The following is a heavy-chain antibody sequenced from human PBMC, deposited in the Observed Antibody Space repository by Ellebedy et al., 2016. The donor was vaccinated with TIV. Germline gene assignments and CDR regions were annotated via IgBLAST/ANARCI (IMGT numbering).Heavy chain of an antibody. V-gene: IGHV1-3*01. Sequence: AASVKVSCKSSGYTFTSYPMHWVRQAPGQRLDWMGWINAGNGNTKYSQKFQGRVTITRDTSASTAYMELSSLRSEETAVYYCARGGGRNSSYDSAFYYYYGMDVWGQGTTVTVSS. CDR3: ARGGGRNSSYDSAFYYYYGMDV. CDR2: INAGNGNT. CDR1: GYTFTSYP. J-gene: IGHJ6*02. D-gene: IGHD5-12*01.